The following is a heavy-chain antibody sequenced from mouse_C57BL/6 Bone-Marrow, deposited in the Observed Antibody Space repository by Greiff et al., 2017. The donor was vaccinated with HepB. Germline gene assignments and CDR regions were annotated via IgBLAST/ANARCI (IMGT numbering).Heavy chain of an antibody. V-gene: IGHV1-54*01. CDR3: ARRADYYGSSYWYFDV. Sequence: VQLQESGAELVRPGPSVKVSCKASGYAFTNYLIEWVKQRPGQGLEWIGVINPGSGGTNYNEKFKGKATLTADKSSSTAYMQLSSLTSEASAVYFCARRADYYGSSYWYFDVWGTGTTVTVS. CDR2: INPGSGGT. D-gene: IGHD1-1*01. J-gene: IGHJ1*03. CDR1: GYAFTNYL.